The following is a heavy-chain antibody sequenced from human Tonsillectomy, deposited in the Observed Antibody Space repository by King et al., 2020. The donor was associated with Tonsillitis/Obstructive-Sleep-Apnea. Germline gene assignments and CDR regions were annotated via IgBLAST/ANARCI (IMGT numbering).Heavy chain of an antibody. CDR1: GGSISSYY. CDR3: ARDSDFWRGYSYYYHYMDV. D-gene: IGHD3-3*01. CDR2: IYYSGST. V-gene: IGHV4-59*01. J-gene: IGHJ6*03. Sequence: LQLQESGPGLVKPSETLSLTCTVSGGSISSYYWSWIRPPPGKGLEWIGYIYYSGSTNYNPSLKSRVTISVDTSKNQFSLKLSSVTAADTAVYYCARDSDFWRGYSYYYHYMDVWGKGTTVTVSS.